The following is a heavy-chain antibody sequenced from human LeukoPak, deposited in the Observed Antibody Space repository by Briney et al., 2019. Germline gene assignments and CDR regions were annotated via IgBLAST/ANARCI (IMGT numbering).Heavy chain of an antibody. J-gene: IGHJ4*02. CDR3: ARGVGVIPSKHFDY. Sequence: SETLSLTCTVSGGSISTSNYYWGWIRQPPGKGLEWIGNIFYSGSTYYSPSLRSRVTISVDTSKNQYSLKLSSVTAADTAVYYCARGVGVIPSKHFDYWGQGTLVTVSS. D-gene: IGHD3-10*01. CDR2: IFYSGST. CDR1: GGSISTSNYY. V-gene: IGHV4-39*07.